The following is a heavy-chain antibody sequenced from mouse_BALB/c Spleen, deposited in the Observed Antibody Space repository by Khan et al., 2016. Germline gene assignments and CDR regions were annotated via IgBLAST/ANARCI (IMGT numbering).Heavy chain of an antibody. D-gene: IGHD2-2*01. J-gene: IGHJ3*01. V-gene: IGHV14-3*02. CDR1: GFNIKDTY. CDR3: ARSPYGYDVGFAY. CDR2: IDPANGNT. Sequence: VQLKESGAELVKPGASVKLSCTASGFNIKDTYMHWVKQRPEQGLEWIGRIDPANGNTKYDPKFQGKATITADTSSTTAYLQLSSLTSEDTAVDSCARSPYGYDVGFAYWGQGTLVTVSA.